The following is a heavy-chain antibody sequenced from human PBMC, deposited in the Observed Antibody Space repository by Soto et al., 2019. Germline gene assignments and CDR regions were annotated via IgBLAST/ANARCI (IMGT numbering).Heavy chain of an antibody. V-gene: IGHV3-23*01. Sequence: EVQLLESGGGLVQPAGSLRLSCAASGFTFSSYAMSWVRQAPGKGLEWVSAISGSGGSTYYADSVKGRFTISRDNSKNTLYLQMNSLSAEDTAVYYCATSGMTSVVGATVSFDPWGQGTLVTVSS. J-gene: IGHJ5*02. CDR2: ISGSGGST. CDR1: GFTFSSYA. D-gene: IGHD1-26*01. CDR3: ATSGMTSVVGATVSFDP.